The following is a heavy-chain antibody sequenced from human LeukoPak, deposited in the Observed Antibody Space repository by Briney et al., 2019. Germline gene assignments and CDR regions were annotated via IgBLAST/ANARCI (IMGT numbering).Heavy chain of an antibody. CDR3: ARRDIVVVVSASDY. CDR1: GFTFSSYG. J-gene: IGHJ4*02. V-gene: IGHV3-23*01. CDR2: ITASGDRT. D-gene: IGHD2-15*01. Sequence: GGTLRLSCAASGFTFSSYGMSWVRQAPGKGLEWVSGITASGDRTFYGDSVRGRFTMSRGNSKNTVYLQMNSLRVDDTAVYYCARRDIVVVVSASDYWGQGTLVTVSS.